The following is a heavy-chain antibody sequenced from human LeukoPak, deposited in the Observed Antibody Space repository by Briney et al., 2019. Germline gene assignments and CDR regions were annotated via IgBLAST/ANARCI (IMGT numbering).Heavy chain of an antibody. CDR3: AAWYSGTFRVDY. Sequence: GGSLRLSCAASGFIFSNYAMSWLRQAPGKGPEWVSAISASGGDTYYADSVKGRFTISRDNSKNTLYAQMNSLRAEDTAVYYYAAWYSGTFRVDYWGQGTLVTVSS. CDR1: GFIFSNYA. CDR2: ISASGGDT. V-gene: IGHV3-23*01. J-gene: IGHJ4*02. D-gene: IGHD1-26*01.